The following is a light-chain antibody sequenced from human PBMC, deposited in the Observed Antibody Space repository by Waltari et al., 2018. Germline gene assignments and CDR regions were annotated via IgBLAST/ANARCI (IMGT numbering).Light chain of an antibody. V-gene: IGLV7-46*01. CDR1: TGPVTIDHY. Sequence: QPVVTQEPSLTVSPGGTVTLTCDSSTGPVTIDHYPYWFQQKPGQAPRTLIHDTSDRYSWLPARFSGSLGGGKAALTLSGARPEDEADYYCLISFAGTWVFGGGTRLTVL. J-gene: IGLJ2*01. CDR2: DTS. CDR3: LISFAGTWV.